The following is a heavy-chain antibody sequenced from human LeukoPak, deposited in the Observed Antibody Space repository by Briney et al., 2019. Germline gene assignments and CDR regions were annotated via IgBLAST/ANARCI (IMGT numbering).Heavy chain of an antibody. CDR1: GYTFTSYN. CDR3: ARELIVLVPAARRYNYYMDV. CDR2: MHPNNGDT. J-gene: IGHJ6*03. Sequence: VASVKVSCKASGYTFTSYNINWVRQAPGQGLEWMAWMHPNNGDTGYAQKFQDRVTVTSNTSISTAYMELRSLTSEDTAVYYCARELIVLVPAARRYNYYMDVWGIGTTVSVSS. D-gene: IGHD2-2*01. V-gene: IGHV1-8*03.